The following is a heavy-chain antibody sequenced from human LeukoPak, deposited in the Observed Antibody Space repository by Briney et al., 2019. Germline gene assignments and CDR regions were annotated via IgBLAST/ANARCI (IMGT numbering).Heavy chain of an antibody. CDR3: ATGPDWDYYFDY. V-gene: IGHV1-69*01. J-gene: IGHJ4*02. CDR1: GGTFSSYA. D-gene: IGHD1-7*01. CDR2: IIPIFGTA. Sequence: EASVKVSCKASGGTFSSYAISWVRQAPGQGLEWMGGIIPIFGTANYAQKFQGRVTITADVSTSTAYMELSSLRSEDTAVYYCATGPDWDYYFDYWGQGTLVTVSS.